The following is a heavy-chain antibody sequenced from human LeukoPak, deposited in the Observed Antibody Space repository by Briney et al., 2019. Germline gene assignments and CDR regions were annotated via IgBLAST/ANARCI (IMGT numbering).Heavy chain of an antibody. CDR1: GITVNNYG. D-gene: IGHD6-13*01. V-gene: IGHV3-23*01. CDR3: AKARVAAAGTGAFDV. CDR2: FSASDGSA. J-gene: IGHJ3*01. Sequence: GGSLRLSCAASGITVNNYGMTWVPEAPGKGLEWVSAFSASDGSAQYADSVRGRFSIPRDNSKNSLYLQMNSLGDEDTAVYFCAKARVAAAGTGAFDVWGQGTMVTVSS.